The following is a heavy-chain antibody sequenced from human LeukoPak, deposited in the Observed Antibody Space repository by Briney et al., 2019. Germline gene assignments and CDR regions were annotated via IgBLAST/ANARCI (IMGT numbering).Heavy chain of an antibody. Sequence: GGSLRLSCAASGFTFSNYWMTWFRQTPGKGLEWLANIKEDGSEKYYVDSVKGRFTISRDNAKTSLYLQINSLRAEDMAVYYCARVLPGYFDYWGQGTLVTVSS. CDR2: IKEDGSEK. V-gene: IGHV3-7*01. CDR3: ARVLPGYFDY. CDR1: GFTFSNYW. J-gene: IGHJ4*02.